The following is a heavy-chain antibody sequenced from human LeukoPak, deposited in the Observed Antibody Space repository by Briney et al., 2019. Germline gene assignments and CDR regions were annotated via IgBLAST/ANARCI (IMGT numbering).Heavy chain of an antibody. Sequence: SETLSLTCTVTGASISSHYWCWIRQTPGTGLEWMGDIYDRGSTTYTPSLKSRVSISVDTSRNQFSLNLRSVTAADTAVYYCAKIEVGRFDPWGQGTLVTVSS. J-gene: IGHJ5*02. D-gene: IGHD1-26*01. V-gene: IGHV4-59*11. CDR2: IYDRGST. CDR3: AKIEVGRFDP. CDR1: GASISSHY.